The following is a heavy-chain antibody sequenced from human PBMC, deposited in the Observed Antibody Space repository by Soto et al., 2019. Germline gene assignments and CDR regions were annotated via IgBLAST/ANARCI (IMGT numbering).Heavy chain of an antibody. CDR3: ATISTMVRGVIILRALDV. CDR2: IYYSGST. J-gene: IGHJ6*04. Sequence: SETLSLTCTVSGGSISSSSYYWGWIRQPPGKGLEWIGSIYYSGSTYYNPSLKSRVTISVDTSKNQFPLKLSSVTAAATAVYYCATISTMVRGVIILRALDVWGKGTTVTVSS. CDR1: GGSISSSSYY. V-gene: IGHV4-39*01. D-gene: IGHD3-10*01.